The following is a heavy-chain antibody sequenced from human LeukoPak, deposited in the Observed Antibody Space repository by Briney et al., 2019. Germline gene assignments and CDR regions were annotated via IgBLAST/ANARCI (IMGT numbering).Heavy chain of an antibody. Sequence: PSETLSLTCTVSGGSISSYYWSWIRQPPGKGLEWIGYIYYSGSTNYNPSLKSRVTISVDTSKNQFSLKLSSVTAADTAVYYCARDNPYCSGGSCYAFDYWGQGTLVTVSS. CDR3: ARDNPYCSGGSCYAFDY. CDR1: GGSISSYY. V-gene: IGHV4-59*01. J-gene: IGHJ4*02. CDR2: IYYSGST. D-gene: IGHD2-15*01.